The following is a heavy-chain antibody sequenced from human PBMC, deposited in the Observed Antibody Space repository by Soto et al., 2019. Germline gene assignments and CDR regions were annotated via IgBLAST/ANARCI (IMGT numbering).Heavy chain of an antibody. Sequence: QVQLQQWGAGLLKPSETLSLTCAVYGGSLSGYYGNWIRQSPGKGLEWIGEINHSGSTNYNPSLKSRVTISIDTSTNQFSLKLSSVTAEDTAVYYCARTRNLDVWGQGTTVIVSS. CDR1: GGSLSGYY. CDR3: ARTRNLDV. J-gene: IGHJ6*02. CDR2: INHSGST. V-gene: IGHV4-34*01. D-gene: IGHD1-1*01.